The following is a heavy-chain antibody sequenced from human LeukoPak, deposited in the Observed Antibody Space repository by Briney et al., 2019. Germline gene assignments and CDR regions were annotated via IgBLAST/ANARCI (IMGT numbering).Heavy chain of an antibody. CDR2: ISYSGST. J-gene: IGHJ5*02. CDR1: GGSISSYY. V-gene: IGHV4-59*08. Sequence: PSETLSLTCTVSGGSISSYYWSWIRQPPRKGLEWIGYISYSGSTNYNPSLKSRVTISVDTSKNQFSLKLTSVTAADTAVYYCARHSICFDPWGQGTLVTVSS. CDR3: ARHSICFDP.